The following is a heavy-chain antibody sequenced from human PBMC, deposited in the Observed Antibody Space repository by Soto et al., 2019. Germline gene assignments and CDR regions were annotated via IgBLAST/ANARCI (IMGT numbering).Heavy chain of an antibody. CDR3: ARQNNPPIAVADY. CDR1: GGSISSSSYY. V-gene: IGHV4-39*01. D-gene: IGHD6-19*01. J-gene: IGHJ4*02. CDR2: IYYSGST. Sequence: SETLSLTCTVSGGSISSSSYYWGWIRQPPGKGLEWIGSIYYSGSTYYNPSLKSRVTISVDTSKNQFSLKLSSVTAADTAVYYCARQNNPPIAVADYWGQGTLVTVSS.